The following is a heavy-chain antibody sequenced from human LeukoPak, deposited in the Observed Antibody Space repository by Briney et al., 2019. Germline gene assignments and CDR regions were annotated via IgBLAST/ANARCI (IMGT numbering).Heavy chain of an antibody. CDR2: IYYSGST. J-gene: IGHJ4*02. D-gene: IGHD3-3*01. V-gene: IGHV4-59*01. Sequence: PSETLSLTCTVSGGSISSYYWSWIRQPPGKGLEWIGHIYYSGSTNYNPSLKSRVTISVDTSKNKFSLKLNSVTAADTAVYYCARDQIRGYYPPDYWGQGTLVTVSS. CDR3: ARDQIRGYYPPDY. CDR1: GGSISSYY.